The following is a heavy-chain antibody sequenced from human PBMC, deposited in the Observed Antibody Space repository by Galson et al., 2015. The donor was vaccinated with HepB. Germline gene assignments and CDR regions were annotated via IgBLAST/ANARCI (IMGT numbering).Heavy chain of an antibody. CDR2: IRHKGYGGTA. Sequence: FLRLSCATSGFTFGDYAMSWFRQAPGKGLEWVGFIRHKGYGGTAEYAASVKARFSISRDDSESIAYLQMDSLKTDDTAVYYCTKESGGDSDYWGQGTLVTVSS. J-gene: IGHJ4*02. CDR1: GFTFGDYA. V-gene: IGHV3-49*03. CDR3: TKESGGDSDY. D-gene: IGHD2-21*01.